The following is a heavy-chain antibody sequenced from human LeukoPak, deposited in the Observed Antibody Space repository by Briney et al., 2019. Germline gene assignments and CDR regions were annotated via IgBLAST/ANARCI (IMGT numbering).Heavy chain of an antibody. Sequence: TGGSLRLSCAASGFTVSSNYMSWVRQAPGKGLEWVSVIYSGGSTYYADSVKGRFTISRDNSKNTLYLQMNSLRAEDTAVYYCARDRVVDRAFDIWGQGTMVTVSS. CDR2: IYSGGST. CDR3: ARDRVVDRAFDI. J-gene: IGHJ3*02. CDR1: GFTVSSNY. V-gene: IGHV3-53*01. D-gene: IGHD2-15*01.